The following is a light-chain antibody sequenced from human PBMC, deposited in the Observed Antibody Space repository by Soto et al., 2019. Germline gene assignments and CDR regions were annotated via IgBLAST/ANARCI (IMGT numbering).Light chain of an antibody. CDR1: QSVLYTSNNKNY. CDR3: LQYYSSPYT. CDR2: WAS. Sequence: DIVMTQSPDSLAVSLGERATINCKSSQSVLYTSNNKNYLAWYQQKPGQPPKLLIYWASTRESGVPDRFSGSGSGTDFSLTISSLQAGDVALYYCLQYYSSPYTVGQGTKLEIK. V-gene: IGKV4-1*01. J-gene: IGKJ2*01.